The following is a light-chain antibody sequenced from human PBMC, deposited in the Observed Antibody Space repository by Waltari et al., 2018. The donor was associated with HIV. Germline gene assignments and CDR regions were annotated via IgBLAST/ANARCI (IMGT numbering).Light chain of an antibody. V-gene: IGLV1-47*01. Sequence: QSVLTQPPSASGPPGQRVTISCSGGSSNIGHNYVFWYQQLPGTAPKLLFYRNDQRPSGVPDRFSGSKSGTSASLAISGLRSEDEADYYCATWDDTLSGYVFGTGTKVTVL. CDR2: RND. CDR1: SSNIGHNY. J-gene: IGLJ1*01. CDR3: ATWDDTLSGYV.